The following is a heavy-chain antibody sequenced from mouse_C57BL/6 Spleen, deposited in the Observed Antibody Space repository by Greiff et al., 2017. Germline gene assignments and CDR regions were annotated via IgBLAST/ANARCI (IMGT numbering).Heavy chain of an antibody. Sequence: QVQLQQPGAELVKPGASVKVSCKASGYTFTSYWMHWVKQRPGQGLEWIGRIHPSDSDTNYNQKFKGKATLTVDKSSSTAYMQLSSLTSEDSAVYDCAIERVYDWYFSYAMDYWGQGTSVTVSS. D-gene: IGHD2-3*01. J-gene: IGHJ4*01. CDR3: AIERVYDWYFSYAMDY. CDR1: GYTFTSYW. CDR2: IHPSDSDT. V-gene: IGHV1-74*01.